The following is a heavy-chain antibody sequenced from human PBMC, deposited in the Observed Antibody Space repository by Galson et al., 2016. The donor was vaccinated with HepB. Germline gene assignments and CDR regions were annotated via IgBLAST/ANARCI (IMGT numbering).Heavy chain of an antibody. D-gene: IGHD1-26*01. CDR1: GFSFSTYG. J-gene: IGHJ4*02. V-gene: IGHV3-33*01. Sequence: SLRLSCAASGFSFSTYGMHWVRQGPGNGLEWVAVIWHDGSNSYYADSVKGRFTISRDNSKNTLYLQMNNVRAEDTAVYYCARDSGTPPPRRGPSSGYWGQGTLVTVSS. CDR2: IWHDGSNS. CDR3: ARDSGTPPPRRGPSSGY.